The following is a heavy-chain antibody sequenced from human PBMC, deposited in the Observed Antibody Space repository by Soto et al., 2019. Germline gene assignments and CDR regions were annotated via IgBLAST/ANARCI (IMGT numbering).Heavy chain of an antibody. CDR3: TTAYYYDSSGYPKYYYYYYGMDV. V-gene: IGHV3-15*04. Sequence: NPGGSLRLSCAASGFTFSNAWMSWVRQAPGKGLEWVGRIESKTDGGTTDYAAPVKGRFTISRDDSKNTLYLQMNSLKTEDTAVYYCTTAYYYDSSGYPKYYYYYYGMDVWGQGTTVTVSS. J-gene: IGHJ6*02. CDR1: GFTFSNAW. CDR2: IESKTDGGTT. D-gene: IGHD3-22*01.